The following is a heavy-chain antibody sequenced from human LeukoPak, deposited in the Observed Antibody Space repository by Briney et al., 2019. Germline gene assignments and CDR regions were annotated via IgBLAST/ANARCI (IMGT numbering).Heavy chain of an antibody. CDR1: GFTFSDYY. CDR3: AREPYYDSSGYCLDY. Sequence: GGSLRLSCAASGFTFSDYYMSWIRQAPGKGLEWVSYISSSGSTIYYADSVKGRFTISRDNAKNSLYLQMNSLRAEDTAVYYCAREPYYDSSGYCLDYWGQGTLVTVSS. V-gene: IGHV3-11*01. D-gene: IGHD3-22*01. J-gene: IGHJ4*02. CDR2: ISSSGSTI.